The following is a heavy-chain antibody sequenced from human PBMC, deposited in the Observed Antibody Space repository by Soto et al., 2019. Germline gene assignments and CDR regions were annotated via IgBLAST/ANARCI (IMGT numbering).Heavy chain of an antibody. Sequence: EVHLLESGGGLVQPGGSLRLSCAASGFTFSTYAMSWVRQAPGKGLEWVLTISDNGDRTYYAASVKGRFTISRDNSKNTLYLLMNSLSAEDTALYYCAKVHGSGTYYNFPDYWGQGTLVTVSS. J-gene: IGHJ4*02. CDR2: ISDNGDRT. V-gene: IGHV3-23*01. CDR3: AKVHGSGTYYNFPDY. CDR1: GFTFSTYA. D-gene: IGHD3-10*01.